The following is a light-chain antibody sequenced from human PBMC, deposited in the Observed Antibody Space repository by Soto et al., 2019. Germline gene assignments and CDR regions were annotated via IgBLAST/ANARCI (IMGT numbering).Light chain of an antibody. CDR2: GAS. Sequence: EIVLTQSPGTLSLSPGERATLSCRASQSVSSSYLAWYQQKPGQAPRLLIYGASSMATGIPDMFSGSGSGTDLTLTISRLEPDDFAVYYCQQYGSSPITFGKGTRLELK. J-gene: IGKJ5*01. CDR3: QQYGSSPIT. V-gene: IGKV3-20*01. CDR1: QSVSSSY.